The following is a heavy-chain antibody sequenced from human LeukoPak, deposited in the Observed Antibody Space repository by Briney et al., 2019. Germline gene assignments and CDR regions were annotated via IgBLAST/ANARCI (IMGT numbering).Heavy chain of an antibody. CDR1: GFTFSSHA. D-gene: IGHD3-22*01. CDR2: ISYAGDDGSNI. J-gene: IGHJ4*02. CDR3: ARTSLYYYDSSGYYGY. V-gene: IGHV3-30-3*01. Sequence: GGSLRPSCAASGFTFSSHAMHWVRQAPGKGLEWVAVISYAGDDGSNIYYADSVKGRFTISRDNSKSTLYLQMNSLRAEDTAVYYCARTSLYYYDSSGYYGYWGQGTLVTVSS.